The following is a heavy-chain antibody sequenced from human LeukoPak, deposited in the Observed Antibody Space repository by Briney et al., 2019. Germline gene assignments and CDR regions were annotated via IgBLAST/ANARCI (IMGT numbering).Heavy chain of an antibody. CDR2: INPKSGGT. CDR3: ARVGSEDRFDP. D-gene: IGHD3-16*01. J-gene: IGHJ5*02. CDR1: GYTFTGYY. Sequence: ASVKVSCKTSGYTFTGYYIHWVRQAPGQGFEWMGWINPKSGGTNYAQKFQGRVTMTRDTSISTAYMELSRLRFDDTAVYYCARVGSEDRFDPWGQGTLVTVSS. V-gene: IGHV1-2*02.